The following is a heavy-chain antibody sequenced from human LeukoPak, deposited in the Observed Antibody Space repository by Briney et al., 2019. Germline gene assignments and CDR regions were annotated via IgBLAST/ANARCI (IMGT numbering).Heavy chain of an antibody. CDR2: IKEDGSEK. CDR1: GFTFSRYW. Sequence: PGGSLRLSCAASGFTFSRYWMSWVRQAPGKGLEWLANIKEDGSEKYYVDSVKGRFTISRDSAKNSLYLQMNSLRAEDTAVYYCASTGYTSGWLVWGQGTLVTVSS. V-gene: IGHV3-7*01. J-gene: IGHJ4*02. D-gene: IGHD6-19*01. CDR3: ASTGYTSGWLV.